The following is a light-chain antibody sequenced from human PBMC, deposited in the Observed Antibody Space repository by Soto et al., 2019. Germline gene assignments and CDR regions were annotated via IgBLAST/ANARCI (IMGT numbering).Light chain of an antibody. J-gene: IGKJ2*01. CDR1: QSVSSSY. CDR3: QQYGSSYT. Sequence: EIVLTQSPGTLSLAPGERATLSCRASQSVSSSYLAWYQQKPGQAPRLLIYGASSSATGIPDRFSGSGSGTDLTLTISRLEPEDFAVYYCQQYGSSYTFGQGTKLEIK. CDR2: GAS. V-gene: IGKV3-20*01.